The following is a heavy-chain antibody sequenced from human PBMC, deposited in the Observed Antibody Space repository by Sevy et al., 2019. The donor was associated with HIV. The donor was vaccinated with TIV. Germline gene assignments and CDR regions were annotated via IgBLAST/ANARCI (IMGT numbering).Heavy chain of an antibody. Sequence: GGSLRLSCAVSGFTFRSYWMSWVRQAPGKGLEWVAHIKVDGSEKYHVASVKGRFTICRDNAKNSLILQMNSLRVEATAVYYCARYCSSTSCLWRLYVWGQGTAVTVSS. V-gene: IGHV3-7*03. J-gene: IGHJ6*02. CDR3: ARYCSSTSCLWRLYV. CDR1: GFTFRSYW. CDR2: IKVDGSEK. D-gene: IGHD2-2*01.